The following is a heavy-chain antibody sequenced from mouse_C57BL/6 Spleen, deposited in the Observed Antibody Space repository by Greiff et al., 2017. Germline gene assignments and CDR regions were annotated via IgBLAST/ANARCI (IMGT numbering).Heavy chain of an antibody. Sequence: VQLQQSGPELVKPGASVKLSCKASGYTFTSYDINWVKQRPGQGLEWIGWIYPRDGSTKYNEKFKGKATLTVDTSSSTAYMELHSLTSEDSAVYFCARSGDYDYDGFAYWGQGTLVTVSA. CDR1: GYTFTSYD. V-gene: IGHV1-85*01. D-gene: IGHD2-4*01. CDR3: ARSGDYDYDGFAY. J-gene: IGHJ3*01. CDR2: IYPRDGST.